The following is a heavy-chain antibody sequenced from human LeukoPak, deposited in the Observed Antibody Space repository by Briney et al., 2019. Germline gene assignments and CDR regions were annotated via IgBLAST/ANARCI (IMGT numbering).Heavy chain of an antibody. Sequence: PSETLSLTCTVSGGSISSYYWSWVRKPPGKGLEWIGYIYYSGSTNYNPSLKSRVTISVDTSKNQFSLKLSSVTAADTAVYYCARHHRRLVVVDHWGQGTLVPVSS. V-gene: IGHV4-59*08. CDR2: IYYSGST. D-gene: IGHD3-22*01. CDR1: GGSISSYY. CDR3: ARHHRRLVVVDH. J-gene: IGHJ4*02.